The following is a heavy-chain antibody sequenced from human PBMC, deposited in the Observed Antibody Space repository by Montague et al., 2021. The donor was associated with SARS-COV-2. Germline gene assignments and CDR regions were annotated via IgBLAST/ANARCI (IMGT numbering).Heavy chain of an antibody. CDR1: GGSVSSGGYY. J-gene: IGHJ4*02. Sequence: SETLSLTCTVSGGSVSSGGYYWSWIRQPPGKGLEWIGSIYHSGSTYYNLSLKSRVTISLDTSKNPFSLKLTSVTAADTAVYYCARVALAAAATRFDHWGQGTLVTVSS. CDR2: IYHSGST. CDR3: ARVALAAAATRFDH. D-gene: IGHD6-13*01. V-gene: IGHV4-61*08.